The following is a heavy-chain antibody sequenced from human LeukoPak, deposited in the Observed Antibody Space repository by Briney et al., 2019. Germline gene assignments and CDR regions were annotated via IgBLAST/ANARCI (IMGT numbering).Heavy chain of an antibody. CDR1: GFTFSGSA. CDR2: IRNKASSYAT. V-gene: IGHV3-73*01. J-gene: IGHJ3*02. Sequence: GGSLKLSCAASGFTFSGSAMHWVRQASGKGLEWVGRIRNKASSYATAYAASVKGRFTISRDDSKNTAYLQMTSLKTEDTAVYYCSRLAGYCSSTSCYTAAFDIWGQGTMVTVPS. D-gene: IGHD2-2*02. CDR3: SRLAGYCSSTSCYTAAFDI.